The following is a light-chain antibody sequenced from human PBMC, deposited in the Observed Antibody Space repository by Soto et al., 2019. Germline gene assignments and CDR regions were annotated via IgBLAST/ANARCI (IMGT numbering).Light chain of an antibody. CDR2: SNN. CDR1: SSNIGSNP. J-gene: IGLJ2*01. V-gene: IGLV1-44*01. CDR3: AAWDSSLSAHLL. Sequence: QSVLTQPPSASGTPGQRVTISCSGSSSNIGSNPVNWYQQLPGTAPKLLIYSNNQRPSGIPDRFSGSKSGTSASRAISALQSEDEADYYCAAWDSSLSAHLLFGGGTKLTVL.